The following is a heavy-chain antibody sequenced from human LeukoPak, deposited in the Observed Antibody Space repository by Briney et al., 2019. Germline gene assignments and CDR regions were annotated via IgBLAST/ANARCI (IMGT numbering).Heavy chain of an antibody. CDR2: IKSKIDGGTT. Sequence: GGSLRLSRAASGFTLSSYAMSWVRQAPGKGLEWVGRIKSKIDGGTTDYAAPVKGRFTISTDDSKNTLYLQMNSLKTEDTAVYYCTSSTEDDYWGQGTLVTVSS. D-gene: IGHD2-8*02. J-gene: IGHJ4*02. CDR1: GFTLSSYA. CDR3: TSSTEDDY. V-gene: IGHV3-15*01.